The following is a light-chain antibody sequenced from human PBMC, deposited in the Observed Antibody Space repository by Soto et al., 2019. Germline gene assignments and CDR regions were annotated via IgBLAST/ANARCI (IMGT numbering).Light chain of an antibody. CDR2: GAS. CDR3: HQYGISPPVT. CDR1: QSFSSSY. V-gene: IGKV3-20*01. Sequence: EIVLTQSPGTLSLSPGERATLSCRASQSFSSSYLAWYQHKPGQAPSHLIYGASSRATDIPARFSGNGSGADFTLTSSRLEPEDSAVYYCHQYGISPPVTFGQGTRLAIK. J-gene: IGKJ5*01.